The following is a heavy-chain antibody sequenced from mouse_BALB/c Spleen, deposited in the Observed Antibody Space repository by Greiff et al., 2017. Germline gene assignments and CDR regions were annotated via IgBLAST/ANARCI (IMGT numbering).Heavy chain of an antibody. CDR1: GYSITSDYA. D-gene: IGHD2-14*01. CDR2: ISYSGST. V-gene: IGHV3-2*02. Sequence: EVKLMESGPGLVKPSQSLSLTCTVTGYSITSDYAWNWIRQFPGNKLEWMGYISYSGSTSYNPSLKSRISITRDTSKNQFFLQLNSVTTEDTATYYCARNRYDYAMDYWGQGTSVTVSS. CDR3: ARNRYDYAMDY. J-gene: IGHJ4*01.